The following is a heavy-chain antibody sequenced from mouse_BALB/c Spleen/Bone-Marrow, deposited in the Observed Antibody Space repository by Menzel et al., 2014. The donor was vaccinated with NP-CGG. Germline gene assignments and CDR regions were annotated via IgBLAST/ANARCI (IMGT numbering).Heavy chain of an antibody. Sequence: DVMPVESGGGLVKPGGSLKLSCAASGFTFSSYAMSWVRQTPEKRLEWVASISSGGSTYYPDSVKGRFTISRDNARNILYLQMSSLRSEDTAMYYCARGGLRYFDVWGAGTTVTVSS. CDR1: GFTFSSYA. CDR2: ISSGGST. D-gene: IGHD2-12*01. J-gene: IGHJ1*01. CDR3: ARGGLRYFDV. V-gene: IGHV5-6-5*01.